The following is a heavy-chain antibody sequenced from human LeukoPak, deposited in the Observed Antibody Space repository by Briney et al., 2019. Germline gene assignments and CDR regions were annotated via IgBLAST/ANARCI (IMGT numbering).Heavy chain of an antibody. CDR2: IWYDGSNK. Sequence: GGSLRLSCAASGFTFSSYGMHWVRQAPGKGLEWVAVIWYDGSNKYYADSVKGRFTISRDNSKNTLYLQMNSLRAEDTAVYYCAKDPCGGDCNTFDYRGQGTLVTVSS. V-gene: IGHV3-33*06. D-gene: IGHD2-21*02. J-gene: IGHJ4*02. CDR1: GFTFSSYG. CDR3: AKDPCGGDCNTFDY.